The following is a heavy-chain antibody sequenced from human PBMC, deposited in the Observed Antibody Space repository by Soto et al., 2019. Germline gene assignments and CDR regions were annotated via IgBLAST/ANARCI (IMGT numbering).Heavy chain of an antibody. J-gene: IGHJ6*02. D-gene: IGHD1-26*01. CDR3: ARTFGATSWYYYYYGMDV. V-gene: IGHV1-2*02. Sequence: QVQLVQSGAEVKKPGASVKVSCKASGYTFTGYYMHWVRQAPGQGLEWMGWINPNSGGTNYAQKFQGRVTMTRDTSISTAYMELSRLRSDDTAVYYWARTFGATSWYYYYYGMDVWGQGTTVTVSS. CDR2: INPNSGGT. CDR1: GYTFTGYY.